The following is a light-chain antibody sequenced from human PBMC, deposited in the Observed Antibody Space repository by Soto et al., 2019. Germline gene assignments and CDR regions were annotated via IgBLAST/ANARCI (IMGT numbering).Light chain of an antibody. J-gene: IGKJ2*01. CDR1: QSVSSY. CDR3: QQRRNWPPMYT. Sequence: EIVLTQSPATLSLSPGERATLSCRASQSVSSYLAWYQQKPGQAPRLLFYDASNRATGIPARFSGSGSGTDFTLTISSLEPEDFAVYYCQQRRNWPPMYTFGQGTKLGI. V-gene: IGKV3-11*01. CDR2: DAS.